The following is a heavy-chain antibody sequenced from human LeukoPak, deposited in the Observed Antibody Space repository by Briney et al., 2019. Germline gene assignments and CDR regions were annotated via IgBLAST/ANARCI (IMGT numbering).Heavy chain of an antibody. Sequence: GGSLRLSCAASGFPFSSYGMHWVRQAPGKGLEWVELTWYDGSSKYYADSVKGRFTISRDNSKNTLYLQMNSLRAEDTAVYYCARYYGDSYYFDYWGQGTLVTVSS. D-gene: IGHD4-17*01. CDR1: GFPFSSYG. J-gene: IGHJ4*02. CDR2: TWYDGSSK. CDR3: ARYYGDSYYFDY. V-gene: IGHV3-33*01.